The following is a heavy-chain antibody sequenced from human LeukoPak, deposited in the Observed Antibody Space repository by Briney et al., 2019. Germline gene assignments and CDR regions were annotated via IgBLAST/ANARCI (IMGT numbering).Heavy chain of an antibody. CDR2: ISSSSSYI. V-gene: IGHV3-21*01. CDR1: GFTFSSYS. Sequence: GGSLRLSCAASGFTFSSYSMNWVRQAPGKGLEWVSSISSSSSYIYYADSVKGRFTISRDNAKNSLYLQMNSLRAEDTAVYYCARVGFYDILTGYYSGNWFDPWGQGTLVTVSS. CDR3: ARVGFYDILTGYYSGNWFDP. J-gene: IGHJ5*02. D-gene: IGHD3-9*01.